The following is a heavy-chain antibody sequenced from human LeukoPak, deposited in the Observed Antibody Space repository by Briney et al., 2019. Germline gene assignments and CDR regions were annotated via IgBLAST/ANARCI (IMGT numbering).Heavy chain of an antibody. D-gene: IGHD5-12*01. CDR1: GSTFSMYA. V-gene: IGHV3-64*01. CDR3: ARSQYSGYEIDY. CDR2: ISSDGGST. J-gene: IGHJ4*02. Sequence: TGGSLRLSCAASGSTFSMYAMHWVRRAPGKGLEYVSAISSDGGSTYYANSVKGRFTISRDNSKNTLYLQMGSLRAEDMAVYYCARSQYSGYEIDYWGQGTLVTVSS.